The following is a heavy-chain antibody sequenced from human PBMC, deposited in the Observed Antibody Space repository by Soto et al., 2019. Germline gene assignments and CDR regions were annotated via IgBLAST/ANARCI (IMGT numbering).Heavy chain of an antibody. CDR3: ARDHVGAASPLVWFDP. D-gene: IGHD2-15*01. V-gene: IGHV1-69*01. Sequence: QVQRVQSGAEVKKPGSSVKVSCKASGGTFSSYAISWVRQAPGQGLEWMGGIIPIFGTANYAQKFQGRVTITADESTSTAYMELSSLRSEDTAVYYCARDHVGAASPLVWFDPWGQGTLVTVSS. CDR1: GGTFSSYA. CDR2: IIPIFGTA. J-gene: IGHJ5*02.